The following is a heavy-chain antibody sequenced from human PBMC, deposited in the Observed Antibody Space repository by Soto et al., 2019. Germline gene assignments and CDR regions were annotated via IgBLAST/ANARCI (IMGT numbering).Heavy chain of an antibody. D-gene: IGHD6-19*01. V-gene: IGHV1-18*01. CDR3: ARGLGIAVAGHFDY. CDR1: GYTFTSYG. J-gene: IGHJ4*02. Sequence: GASVKVSCKASGYTFTSYGISWVRQAPGRGLEWMGWISAYNGNTNYAQKLQGRVTMTTDTSTSTAYMELRSLRSDDTAVYYCARGLGIAVAGHFDYWGQGTLVTVSS. CDR2: ISAYNGNT.